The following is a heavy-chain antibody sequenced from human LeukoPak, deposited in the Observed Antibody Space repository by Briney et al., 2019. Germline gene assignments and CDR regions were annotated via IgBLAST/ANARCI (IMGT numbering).Heavy chain of an antibody. CDR3: ARGQSRQVVPAATHDRFNWFDP. D-gene: IGHD2-2*01. Sequence: ASVKVSCKASGDTFSSYAISWVRQATGQGLEWMGWMNPNSGNTGYAQKFQGRVTMTRNTSISTAYMELSSLRSEDTAVYYCARGQSRQVVPAATHDRFNWFDPWGQGTLVTVSS. CDR2: MNPNSGNT. V-gene: IGHV1-8*02. CDR1: GDTFSSYA. J-gene: IGHJ5*02.